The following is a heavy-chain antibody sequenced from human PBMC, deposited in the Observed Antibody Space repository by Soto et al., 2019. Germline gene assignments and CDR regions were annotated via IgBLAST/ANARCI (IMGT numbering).Heavy chain of an antibody. CDR1: GGSFCGYY. CDR3: ARRSSFIVVVPAAKARFDY. Sequence: PSETLSLTCAVYGGSFCGYYWSWIRQPPGKGLEWIGEINHSGSTNYNPSLKSRVTISVDASKNQFSLKLSSVTAADTAVYYCARRSSFIVVVPAAKARFDYWGQGTLVTVSS. CDR2: INHSGST. D-gene: IGHD2-2*01. J-gene: IGHJ4*02. V-gene: IGHV4-34*01.